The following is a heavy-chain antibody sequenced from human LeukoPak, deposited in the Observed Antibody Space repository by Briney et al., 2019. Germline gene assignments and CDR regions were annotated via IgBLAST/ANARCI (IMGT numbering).Heavy chain of an antibody. J-gene: IGHJ4*02. D-gene: IGHD4-17*01. V-gene: IGHV3-9*01. CDR3: AKEALLSYGDYTYVDY. Sequence: GGSLRLSCAASGFIFGDYAMHWVRQAPGKGLEWVSGITWNSVSIGYADSVKGRFTISRDNAKNSLYLQMDSLRAEDTAIYYCAKEALLSYGDYTYVDYWGQGTLATVSS. CDR2: ITWNSVSI. CDR1: GFIFGDYA.